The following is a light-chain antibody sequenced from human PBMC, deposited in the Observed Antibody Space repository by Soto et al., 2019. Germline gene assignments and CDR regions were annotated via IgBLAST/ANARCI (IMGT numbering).Light chain of an antibody. V-gene: IGKV1-5*02. Sequence: DLQMTQSPSTLSASVGDRVTIICRASHIIGTWLAWYQQKPGKAPNLLIYDASSLESGVPSRFSGSGSGTEFTLTISALQPDDFATYYCQEYNSYSFGQGTKVDI. CDR1: HIIGTW. J-gene: IGKJ2*01. CDR2: DAS. CDR3: QEYNSYS.